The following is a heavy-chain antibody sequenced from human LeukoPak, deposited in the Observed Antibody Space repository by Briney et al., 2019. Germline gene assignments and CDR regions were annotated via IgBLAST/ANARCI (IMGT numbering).Heavy chain of an antibody. CDR3: AKDLGVLRYFDTPNFVY. CDR2: ISGSGGST. D-gene: IGHD3-9*01. J-gene: IGHJ4*02. Sequence: PGGSLRLSCAASGFTFSSYAMSWVRQAPGKGLEWVSAISGSGGSTYYADSVKGRFTISRDNSKNTLYLQMNSLRAEDTAVYYCAKDLGVLRYFDTPNFVYWGQGTLVTVSS. CDR1: GFTFSSYA. V-gene: IGHV3-23*01.